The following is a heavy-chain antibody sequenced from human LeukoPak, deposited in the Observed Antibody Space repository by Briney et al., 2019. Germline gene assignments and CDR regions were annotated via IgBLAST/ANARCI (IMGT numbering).Heavy chain of an antibody. Sequence: SETLALTCAVYGGPFSGYYWSGIRQPPGKGLEWIGEINQSGSTNYNPSLKSRVTISVDTSKNQFSLKLSSVTAADTAVYYCARRARLAASFSPIRGHFDYWGQGTLVTVSS. V-gene: IGHV4-34*01. CDR3: ARRARLAASFSPIRGHFDY. J-gene: IGHJ4*02. CDR1: GGPFSGYY. CDR2: INQSGST. D-gene: IGHD2-15*01.